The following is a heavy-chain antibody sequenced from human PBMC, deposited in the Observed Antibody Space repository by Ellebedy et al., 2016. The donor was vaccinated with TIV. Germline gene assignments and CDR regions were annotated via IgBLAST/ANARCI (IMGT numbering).Heavy chain of an antibody. V-gene: IGHV3-13*01. CDR3: AKDLHTGNYPYYFDY. Sequence: GESLKISXAASGFTFSSYDMHWVRQGADKGLEWVSGIGTAGDTYYPDSVKGRFTLSRDNSKNTLYLQINSLRAEDTAVYYCAKDLHTGNYPYYFDYWGQGTLVTVSS. J-gene: IGHJ4*02. CDR1: GFTFSSYD. D-gene: IGHD1-7*01. CDR2: IGTAGDT.